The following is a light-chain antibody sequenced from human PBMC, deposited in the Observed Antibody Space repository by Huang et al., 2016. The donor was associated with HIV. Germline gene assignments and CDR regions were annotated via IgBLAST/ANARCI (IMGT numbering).Light chain of an antibody. CDR1: QSVSNE. Sequence: EIVMTQSPGTLSVSPGERATLSCRASQSVSNEVAGFQQKPGQAPRLLIYGANIRPSGTPAGFSGSGSGTEFTLTISSLQSEDFAIYYCQQYNDWPWTFGQGTKVEIK. CDR2: GAN. CDR3: QQYNDWPWT. V-gene: IGKV3-15*01. J-gene: IGKJ1*01.